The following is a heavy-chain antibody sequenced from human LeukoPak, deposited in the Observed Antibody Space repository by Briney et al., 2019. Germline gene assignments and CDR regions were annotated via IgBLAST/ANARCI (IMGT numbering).Heavy chain of an antibody. D-gene: IGHD4-23*01. CDR2: IIPIFGTA. CDR3: ARVEYGGPDYGMDV. CDR1: GGTFISYA. J-gene: IGHJ6*02. Sequence: SVKVSCKASGGTFISYAISWVRQAPGQGLKWMGGIIPIFGTANYAQKFQGRVTITADESTSTAYMELSSLRSEDTAVYYCARVEYGGPDYGMDVWGQGTTVTVSS. V-gene: IGHV1-69*13.